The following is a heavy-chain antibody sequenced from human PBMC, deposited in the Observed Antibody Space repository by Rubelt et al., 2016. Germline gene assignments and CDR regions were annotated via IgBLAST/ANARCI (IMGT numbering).Heavy chain of an antibody. Sequence: ASWKGLEWVANINQDGSEGYYVDSVKGRLTISRDNAKNSLYLQMNSLRAEDTAVYYCARDAYRYNWFDPWGQGTLVTVSS. J-gene: IGHJ5*02. V-gene: IGHV3-7*03. D-gene: IGHD5-18*01. CDR3: ARDAYRYNWFDP. CDR2: INQDGSEG.